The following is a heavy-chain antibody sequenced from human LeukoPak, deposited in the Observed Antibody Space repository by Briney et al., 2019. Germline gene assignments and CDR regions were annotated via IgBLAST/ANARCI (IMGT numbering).Heavy chain of an antibody. CDR1: GFTFSSYG. Sequence: GGSLRLSCAASGFTFSSYGMHWVRQAPGKGLGWVAVISYDGSNKYYADSVKGRFTISRDNSKNTLYLQMNSLRAEDTAVYYCAKDLRGYSYGYELDYWGQGTLVTVSS. J-gene: IGHJ4*02. CDR3: AKDLRGYSYGYELDY. V-gene: IGHV3-30*18. CDR2: ISYDGSNK. D-gene: IGHD5-18*01.